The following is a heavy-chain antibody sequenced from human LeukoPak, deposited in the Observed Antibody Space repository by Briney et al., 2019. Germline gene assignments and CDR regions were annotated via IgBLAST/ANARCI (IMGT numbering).Heavy chain of an antibody. CDR3: ARRVAAAEDY. J-gene: IGHJ4*02. CDR1: GYTFGTSW. V-gene: IGHV5-51*01. CDR2: IHPVDSDT. D-gene: IGHD6-13*01. Sequence: GESLKISCKASGYTFGTSWIAWVRQMPGKGLELMGVIHPVDSDTRYSPSFEGQVTISTDRSVNTAYLQWSSLKASDTAMYYCARRVAAAEDYWGQGTLVTVSS.